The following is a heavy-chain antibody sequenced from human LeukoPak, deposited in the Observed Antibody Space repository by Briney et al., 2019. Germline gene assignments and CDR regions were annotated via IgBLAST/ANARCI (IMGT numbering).Heavy chain of an antibody. CDR2: IKSKTDGETA. J-gene: IGHJ5*02. CDR3: TIVLRPYRGSGYRNRFDP. D-gene: IGHD3-22*01. CDR1: GFTFSNAW. V-gene: IGHV3-15*01. Sequence: GGSLRLSCAASGFTFSNAWMAWVRQVPGKGLEWLGRIKSKTDGETADYAAPVRSRFFISRDDRKDTLYVEINSLTTEDTGIYYCTIVLRPYRGSGYRNRFDPWGRGTLVTVSS.